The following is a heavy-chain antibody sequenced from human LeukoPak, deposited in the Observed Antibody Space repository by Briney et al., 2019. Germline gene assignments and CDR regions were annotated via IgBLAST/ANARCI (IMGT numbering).Heavy chain of an antibody. CDR3: ARFPGRQLWFVGYMDV. D-gene: IGHD5-18*01. Sequence: ASETLSPTCAVYGGSFSGYYWSWIRQPPGKGLEWIGEINHSGSTNYNPSLKSRVTISVDTSKNQFSLKLSSVTAADTAVYYCARFPGRQLWFVGYMDVWGKGTTVTVSS. J-gene: IGHJ6*03. CDR1: GGSFSGYY. CDR2: INHSGST. V-gene: IGHV4-34*01.